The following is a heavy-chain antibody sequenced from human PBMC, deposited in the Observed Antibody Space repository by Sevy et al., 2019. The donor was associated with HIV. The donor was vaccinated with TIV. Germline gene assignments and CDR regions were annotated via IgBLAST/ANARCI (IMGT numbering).Heavy chain of an antibody. D-gene: IGHD3-22*01. J-gene: IGHJ6*03. CDR3: AKGGGGHYDPDEIGYYFYYYNMDV. V-gene: IGHV3-23*01. CDR2: ISGSGTRT. Sequence: GGSLRLSCAVSGFSFDSYGMTWVRQAPGKGLEWVSGISGSGTRTYYADSVKGRFIISRGNSKNTLYLQMNSLRSEDTAIDYCAKGGGGHYDPDEIGYYFYYYNMDVWGKGTTVTVSS. CDR1: GFSFDSYG.